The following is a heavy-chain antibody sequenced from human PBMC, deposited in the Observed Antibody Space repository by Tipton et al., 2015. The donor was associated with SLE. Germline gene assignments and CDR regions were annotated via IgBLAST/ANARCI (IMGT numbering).Heavy chain of an antibody. J-gene: IGHJ6*02. Sequence: SLRLSCTVSGGSISDYYMSWIRQAPGKGLEWVSYISSSGSTIYYADSVKGRFTISRDNAKNSLYLQMNSLRAEDTAVYYCARGDYYYGMDVWGQGTTVTVSS. V-gene: IGHV3-11*01. CDR2: ISSSGSTI. CDR1: GGSISDYY. CDR3: ARGDYYYGMDV.